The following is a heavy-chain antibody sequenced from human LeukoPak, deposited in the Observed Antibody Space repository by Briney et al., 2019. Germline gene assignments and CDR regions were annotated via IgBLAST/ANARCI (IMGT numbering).Heavy chain of an antibody. CDR1: GYRFSSYW. D-gene: IGHD4-17*01. Sequence: GESLKISCKASGYRFSSYWIGWVRQMPGKGLEWVGIIYPGDSKTRYSPSFQGQVTISVDKSISTAYLQWSSLKASDSAIYYCARPQYGACDYWGQGTRVTVSS. J-gene: IGHJ4*02. CDR2: IYPGDSKT. CDR3: ARPQYGACDY. V-gene: IGHV5-51*01.